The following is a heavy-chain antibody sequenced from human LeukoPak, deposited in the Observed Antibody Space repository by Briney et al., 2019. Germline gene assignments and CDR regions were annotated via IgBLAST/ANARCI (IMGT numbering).Heavy chain of an antibody. J-gene: IGHJ4*02. V-gene: IGHV3-23*01. CDR2: ITATATTS. CDR3: AKDRRVRGYYFLGRGGYFDY. Sequence: GGSLRLSCAASGFMFSTYAMSWVRQAPGKGLEWVAAITATATTSYFADSVKGRFTTSRDNSRNTLYLQMSSLRADDTAIYYCAKDRRVRGYYFLGRGGYFDYWGQGSLVTVSS. D-gene: IGHD3-3*01. CDR1: GFMFSTYA.